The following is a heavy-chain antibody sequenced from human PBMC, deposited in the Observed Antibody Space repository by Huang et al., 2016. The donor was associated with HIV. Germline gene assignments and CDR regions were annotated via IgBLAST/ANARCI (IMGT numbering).Heavy chain of an antibody. J-gene: IGHJ4*02. CDR1: GGSFSGPNWTWIRQTPGKGLGG. V-gene: IGHV4-34*10. D-gene: IGHD3-16*01. Sequence: QVQLHQWGAGLLKPSETLSLTCAVYGGSFSGPNWTWIRQTPGKGLGGSCRRSNGHWSGWNPGRGVEWIGENNHSERTNESPHVKRRFSISLDTSKNQFSLRLRSVTAADTAVYYCARGRGDARGFLGLDFWGQGTLVTVSS. CDR2: NNHSERT. CDR3: ARGRGDARGFLGLDF.